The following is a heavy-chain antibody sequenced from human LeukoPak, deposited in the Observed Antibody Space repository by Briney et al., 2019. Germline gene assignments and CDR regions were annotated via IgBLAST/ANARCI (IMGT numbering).Heavy chain of an antibody. J-gene: IGHJ6*03. D-gene: IGHD5-12*01. V-gene: IGHV1-8*03. CDR3: AXXSRGYSGYDYYYYMDV. CDR2: MNPNNGNT. CDR1: GYTFTSYY. Sequence: ASVKVSCKASGYTFTSYYMHWVRQATGQGLEWVGWMNPNNGNTGYAQKFQGRVTITRNTSISTAYMELSSLRSEDTAVYYCAXXSRGYSGYDYYYYMDVWGKGTTVLVSS.